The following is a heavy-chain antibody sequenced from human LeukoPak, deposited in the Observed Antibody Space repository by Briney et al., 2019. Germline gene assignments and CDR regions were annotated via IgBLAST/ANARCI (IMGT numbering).Heavy chain of an antibody. J-gene: IGHJ4*02. V-gene: IGHV3-23*01. D-gene: IGHD3-9*01. CDR1: GFTFRTYA. CDR3: AKGDDILTGYLSYFDY. CDR2: ISGSGDNT. Sequence: GGSLRPSCAASGFTFRTYAMNWVRQAPGKGLEWVSGISGSGDNTYYADSVKGRFTISRDNSKNTLYLQMNSLRAEDTAVYYCAKGDDILTGYLSYFDYWGQGTLVTVSS.